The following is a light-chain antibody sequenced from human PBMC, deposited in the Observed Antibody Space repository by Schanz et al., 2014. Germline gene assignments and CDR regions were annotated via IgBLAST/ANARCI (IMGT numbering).Light chain of an antibody. CDR2: DAS. CDR1: QSVRSN. CDR3: QQYGTSPIT. V-gene: IGKV3-20*01. Sequence: EVVMTQSPVTLSVSPGERATLSCRASQSVRSNLAWYQQKPGQAPRLLIYDASKRATGIPARFSGSGSGTDFSLTISRLEPDDFAVYYCQQYGTSPITFGQGTRLEI. J-gene: IGKJ5*01.